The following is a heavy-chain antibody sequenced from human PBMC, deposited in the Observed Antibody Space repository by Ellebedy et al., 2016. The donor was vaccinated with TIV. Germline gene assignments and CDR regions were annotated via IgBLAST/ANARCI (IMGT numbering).Heavy chain of an antibody. CDR1: GFTFSSYS. CDR3: APESGYCSGGSCYDWFDP. J-gene: IGHJ5*02. V-gene: IGHV3-21*01. Sequence: GGSLRLXXAASGFTFSSYSMNWVRQAPGKGLEWVSSTSSSSSYIYYADSVKGRFTISRDNAKNSLYLQMNSLRAEDTAVYYCAPESGYCSGGSCYDWFDPWGQGTLVTVSS. CDR2: TSSSSSYI. D-gene: IGHD2-15*01.